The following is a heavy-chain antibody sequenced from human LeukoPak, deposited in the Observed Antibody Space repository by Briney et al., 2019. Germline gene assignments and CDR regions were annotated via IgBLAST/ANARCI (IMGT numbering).Heavy chain of an antibody. D-gene: IGHD2-21*01. CDR3: ARGIVVASIDS. CDR1: GSTFSSHT. Sequence: PGGSLRLSCAASGSTFSSHTMSWVRQAPGKGLEWVANIKQDGSEKYYVDSVKGRFTISRDNAKNSLYLQMNSLRAEDTAVYHCARGIVVASIDSWGQGTLVTVSS. V-gene: IGHV3-7*01. J-gene: IGHJ4*02. CDR2: IKQDGSEK.